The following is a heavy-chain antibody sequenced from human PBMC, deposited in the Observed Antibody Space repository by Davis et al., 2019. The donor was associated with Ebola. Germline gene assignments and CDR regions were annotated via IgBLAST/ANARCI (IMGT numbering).Heavy chain of an antibody. V-gene: IGHV3-48*02. CDR3: ARVSEGWNYIYGMGV. CDR1: GFTFSSYS. J-gene: IGHJ6*02. Sequence: GGSLRLSCAASGFTFSSYSMNWVRQAPGKGLEWVSYISSSSSTIYYADSVKGRFTISRDNAKNSLYLQMNSLRDEDTAVYYCARVSEGWNYIYGMGVWGQGTTVTVSS. D-gene: IGHD1-7*01. CDR2: ISSSSSTI.